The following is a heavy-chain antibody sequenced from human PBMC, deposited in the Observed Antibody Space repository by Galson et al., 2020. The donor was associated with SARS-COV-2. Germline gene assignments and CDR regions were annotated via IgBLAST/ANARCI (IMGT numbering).Heavy chain of an antibody. CDR1: GFTFSSYD. CDR3: ARGLGRGYSYGYFYDAFDI. J-gene: IGHJ3*02. Sequence: GESLKISCAASGFTFSSYDMHWVSQATGNGLEWVSAIGTAGDTHYPGSVKGRFTISRENAKNSLYLQMNSLRAGDTAVYYCARGLGRGYSYGYFYDAFDIWGQGTMVTVSS. D-gene: IGHD5-18*01. CDR2: IGTAGDT. V-gene: IGHV3-13*01.